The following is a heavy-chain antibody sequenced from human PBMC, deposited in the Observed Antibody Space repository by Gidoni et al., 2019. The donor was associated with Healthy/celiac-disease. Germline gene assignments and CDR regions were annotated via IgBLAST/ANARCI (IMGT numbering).Heavy chain of an antibody. Sequence: EVQLVESGGGLVQPGRSLRLSCAASGFTFDDYALHWVRQAPGKGLEWVSGISWNSGSIGYADSVKGRFTISRDNAKNSLYLQMNSLRAEDTALYYCAKGKSATIFGVVDFWGQGTLVTVSS. J-gene: IGHJ4*02. CDR3: AKGKSATIFGVVDF. CDR1: GFTFDDYA. D-gene: IGHD3-3*01. CDR2: ISWNSGSI. V-gene: IGHV3-9*01.